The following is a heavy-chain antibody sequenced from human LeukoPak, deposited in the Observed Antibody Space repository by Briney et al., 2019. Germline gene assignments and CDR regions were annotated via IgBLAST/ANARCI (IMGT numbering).Heavy chain of an antibody. V-gene: IGHV4-59*01. J-gene: IGHJ4*02. CDR2: MYNSGSH. D-gene: IGHD1-26*01. CDR1: GGSFSGYY. Sequence: PSETLSLTCAVYGGSFSGYYWSWIRQPPGKGLEWIGYMYNSGSHYYNPSLKSRVTISLDTSENQFSLKLTSVTAADTAVYYCARSSYSGTYAGGYWGQGLLVTVSS. CDR3: ARSSYSGTYAGGY.